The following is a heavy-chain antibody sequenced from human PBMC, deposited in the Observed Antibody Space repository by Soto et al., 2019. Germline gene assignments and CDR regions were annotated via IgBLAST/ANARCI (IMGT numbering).Heavy chain of an antibody. CDR2: IQSGGTT. V-gene: IGHV3-66*01. CDR1: GFTVSSKY. CDR3: TTVYYGDYVVFDY. Sequence: GGSLRLSCAASGFTVSSKYMTWVRQAPGKGLEWVSLIQSGGTTYYADSVKGRFTISRDTSENTLHLQMDSLRVEDTAVYYCTTVYYGDYVVFDYWGQGTLVTVSS. J-gene: IGHJ4*02. D-gene: IGHD4-17*01.